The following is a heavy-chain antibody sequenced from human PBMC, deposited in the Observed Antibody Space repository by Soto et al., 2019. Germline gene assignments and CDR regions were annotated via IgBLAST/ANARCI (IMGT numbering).Heavy chain of an antibody. CDR3: ARGSRLGYCSGWSGYRARVGPQLEY. V-gene: IGHV4-34*01. J-gene: IGHJ4*02. Sequence: SETLSLTCAVYGGSFSGYYWSWIRQPPGKGLEWIGEINHSGSTNYNPSLKSRVTISVDTSKNKFSLKLSSVTAADTAVYYCARGSRLGYCSGWSGYRARVGPQLEYWGQGILVTVSS. D-gene: IGHD2-15*01. CDR2: INHSGST. CDR1: GGSFSGYY.